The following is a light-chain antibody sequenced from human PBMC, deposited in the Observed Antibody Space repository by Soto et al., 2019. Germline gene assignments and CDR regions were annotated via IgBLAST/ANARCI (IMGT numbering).Light chain of an antibody. Sequence: EIVLTQSQGTLSLSPGERATLSCRASQSVSNNYLAWYQRKPGQAPRLLIYGASSRATDMPTRFCGSGSGTDFTLTITRLESEVFAVYYCQQYGSSSPSFGQGTKVEIK. V-gene: IGKV3-20*01. CDR3: QQYGSSSPS. CDR2: GAS. J-gene: IGKJ1*01. CDR1: QSVSNNY.